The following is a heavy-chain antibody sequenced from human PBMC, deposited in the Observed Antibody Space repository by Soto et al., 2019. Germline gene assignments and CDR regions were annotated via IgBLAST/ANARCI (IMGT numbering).Heavy chain of an antibody. V-gene: IGHV4-61*01. CDR3: ARDQGIPATYYYYGMDV. CDR1: GGSVSSGSYY. D-gene: IGHD6-13*01. Sequence: SETLSLTCTVSGGSVSSGSYYWSWIRQPPGKGLEWIGYIYYSGSTNYNPSLKSRVTISVDTSKNQFSLKLSSVTAADTAVYYCARDQGIPATYYYYGMDVSGQGTTGTVSS. CDR2: IYYSGST. J-gene: IGHJ6*02.